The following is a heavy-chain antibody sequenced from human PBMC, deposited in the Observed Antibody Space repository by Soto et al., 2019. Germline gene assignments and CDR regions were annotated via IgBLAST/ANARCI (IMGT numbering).Heavy chain of an antibody. CDR3: AREFCGGDCSYFDY. V-gene: IGHV4-31*03. CDR1: GGSISSGGYY. Sequence: PSETLSLTCTVSGGSISSGGYYWSWIRQHPGKCLEWIGYIYYSGSTYYNPSLKSRVTISVDTSKNQFSLKLSSVTAADTAVYYCAREFCGGDCSYFDYWGQGTLVTVSS. CDR2: IYYSGST. J-gene: IGHJ4*02. D-gene: IGHD2-21*02.